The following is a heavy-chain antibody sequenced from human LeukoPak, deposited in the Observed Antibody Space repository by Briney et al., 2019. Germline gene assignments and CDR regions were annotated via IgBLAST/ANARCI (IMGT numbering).Heavy chain of an antibody. D-gene: IGHD6-13*01. CDR2: ISPSGGST. J-gene: IGHJ4*02. CDR3: ARDVNPTRYSSSWLFDY. Sequence: GASVKVSCKASGYTFTSYYRHWVRQAPGQGVEWMGVISPSGGSTSYAQKFQGRVTMTRDTAKRTVYMEVSRLRAEDTAVYYCARDVNPTRYSSSWLFDYWGQGTLVTVSS. CDR1: GYTFTSYY. V-gene: IGHV1-46*01.